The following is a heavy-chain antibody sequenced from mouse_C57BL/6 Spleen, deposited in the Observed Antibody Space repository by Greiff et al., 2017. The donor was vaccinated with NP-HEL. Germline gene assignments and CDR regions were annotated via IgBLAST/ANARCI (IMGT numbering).Heavy chain of an antibody. Sequence: EVKLQESGGDLVKPGGSLKLSCAASGFTFSSYGMSWVRQTPDKRLEWVATISSGGSYTYYPDSVKGRFTISRDNAKNTLYLQMSSLKSEDTAMYYCARPPQRAYYYAMDYWGQGTSVTVSS. J-gene: IGHJ4*01. CDR1: GFTFSSYG. V-gene: IGHV5-6*01. CDR2: ISSGGSYT. CDR3: ARPPQRAYYYAMDY. D-gene: IGHD3-1*01.